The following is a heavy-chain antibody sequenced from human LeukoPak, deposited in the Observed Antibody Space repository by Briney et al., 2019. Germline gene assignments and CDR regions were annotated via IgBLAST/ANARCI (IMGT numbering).Heavy chain of an antibody. CDR2: ISGSGGST. V-gene: IGHV3-23*01. Sequence: GGSLRLSCAASGFTFSSYAMSWVRQAPGKGLEWVSAISGSGGSTYYADSVKGRFTISRDNSKNTPYLQMNSLRAEDTAVYYCAKPRYYDSRVPWWFDPWGQGTLVTVSS. CDR3: AKPRYYDSRVPWWFDP. D-gene: IGHD3-22*01. CDR1: GFTFSSYA. J-gene: IGHJ5*02.